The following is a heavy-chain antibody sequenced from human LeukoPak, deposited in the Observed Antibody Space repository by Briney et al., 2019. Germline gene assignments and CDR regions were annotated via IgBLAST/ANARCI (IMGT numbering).Heavy chain of an antibody. CDR3: ARTGTYLDY. J-gene: IGHJ4*02. V-gene: IGHV4-59*01. CDR2: ISDTGTS. D-gene: IGHD1-7*01. CDR1: GGSISGYY. Sequence: SETLSLTCIVSGGSISGYYWSWIRQPPGRGLEWIGYISDTGTSIYNPSLKNRLSMLVDTSKNHFYLNLTSVTAADTAIYYCARTGTYLDYWGQGALVTVSS.